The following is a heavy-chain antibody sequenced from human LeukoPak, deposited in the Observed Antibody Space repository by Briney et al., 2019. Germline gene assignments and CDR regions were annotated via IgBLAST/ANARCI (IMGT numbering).Heavy chain of an antibody. CDR2: IIPNSGGT. CDR3: ARGVVAAGNDY. CDR1: GYTFTDYY. J-gene: IGHJ4*02. V-gene: IGHV1-2*02. Sequence: ASVKVSCKASGYTFTDYYIHWVRQAPGQGLEWMGWIIPNSGGTNYAQKFQGRVTMTRDTSISTAYMELSSLRSDDTAVFYCARGVVAAGNDYWGQGTLVTVSS. D-gene: IGHD6-13*01.